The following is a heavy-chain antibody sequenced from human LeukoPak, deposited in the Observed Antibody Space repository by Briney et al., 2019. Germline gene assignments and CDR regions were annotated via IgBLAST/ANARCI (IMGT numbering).Heavy chain of an antibody. CDR2: IYYRGST. V-gene: IGHV4-39*01. CDR3: ASEGSGCNENY. D-gene: IGHD6-19*01. Sequence: PSETLSLTCTVSGGSISSSSYNWGWIRQPPGKGLEWIGNIYYRGSTYYNPSLKSRVTISVDTSKNQFSLKLRFVTAADTAVYFCASEGSGCNENYWGQGNLVTVSS. J-gene: IGHJ4*02. CDR1: GGSISSSSYN.